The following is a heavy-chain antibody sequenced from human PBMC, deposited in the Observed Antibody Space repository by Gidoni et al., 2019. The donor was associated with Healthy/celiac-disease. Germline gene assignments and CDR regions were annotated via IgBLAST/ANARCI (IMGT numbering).Heavy chain of an antibody. Sequence: QVTLRESGPALVKPTQTLTLTCTFSGFSLSTSGMCVSWIRQPPGKALEWLARIDWDDDKYYSTSLKTRLTISKDTSKNQVVLTMTNMDPVDTATYYCARTLDYYDSSGYYYVIDYWGQGTLVTVSS. CDR3: ARTLDYYDSSGYYYVIDY. V-gene: IGHV2-70*15. D-gene: IGHD3-22*01. CDR1: GFSLSTSGMC. CDR2: IDWDDDK. J-gene: IGHJ4*02.